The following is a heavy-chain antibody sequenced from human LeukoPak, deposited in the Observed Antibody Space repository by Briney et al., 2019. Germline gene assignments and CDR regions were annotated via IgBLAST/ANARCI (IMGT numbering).Heavy chain of an antibody. Sequence: GGSLRLSCAASGFTFSSYSMNWIRQAPGKGLVWVSHINSDGSWTSYADSVKGRFTISKDNAKNTVYLQMNNLRAEDTAVYYCVSFYETYWGRGTLVTVSS. CDR1: GFTFSSYS. J-gene: IGHJ4*02. CDR3: VSFYETY. D-gene: IGHD2-2*01. CDR2: INSDGSWT. V-gene: IGHV3-74*01.